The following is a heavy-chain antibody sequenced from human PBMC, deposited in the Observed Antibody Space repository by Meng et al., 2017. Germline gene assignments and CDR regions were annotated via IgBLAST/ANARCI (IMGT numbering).Heavy chain of an antibody. J-gene: IGHJ3*02. CDR1: GGTFSSYA. Sequence: SAKVSCKASGGTFSSYAISWVRQAPGQGLGWMGGIIPIFGTANYAQKFQGRVTITTDESTSTAYMELSSLRSEDTAVYYCARNLLHCSGGSCYSQPDAFDIWGQGTMVTVSS. CDR3: ARNLLHCSGGSCYSQPDAFDI. CDR2: IIPIFGTA. V-gene: IGHV1-69*05. D-gene: IGHD2-15*01.